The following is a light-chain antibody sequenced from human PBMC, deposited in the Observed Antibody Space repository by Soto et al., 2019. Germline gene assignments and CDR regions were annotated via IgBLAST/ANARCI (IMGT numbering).Light chain of an antibody. CDR1: QGISSY. Sequence: AIRMTQSPSSLSASTGDRVTITCRASQGISSYLAWYQQKPGKAPKLLIYAASTLQSGVPSRFSGSGSGTDFTLTISCLQSEDFATYYCQQYENVPLTFGGGTKVDIK. CDR3: QQYENVPLT. J-gene: IGKJ4*01. CDR2: AAS. V-gene: IGKV1-8*01.